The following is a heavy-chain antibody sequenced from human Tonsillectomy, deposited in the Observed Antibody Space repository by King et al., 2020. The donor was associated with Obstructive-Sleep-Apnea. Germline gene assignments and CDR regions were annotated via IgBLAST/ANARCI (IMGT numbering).Heavy chain of an antibody. V-gene: IGHV3-73*01. CDR3: AGQTNSCHEH. J-gene: IGHJ4*02. CDR2: VRNRLANFAT. D-gene: IGHD2-2*01. Sequence: VQLVESGGGLVQPGGSLKLSCETSGFTFSDSHIHWVRQASGKGLEWVGHVRNRLANFATSYGASVSGRFTISRDDSKSTAYLEMNSLETEDTAVYYCAGQTNSCHEHWGQGTLVTVSS. CDR1: GFTFSDSH.